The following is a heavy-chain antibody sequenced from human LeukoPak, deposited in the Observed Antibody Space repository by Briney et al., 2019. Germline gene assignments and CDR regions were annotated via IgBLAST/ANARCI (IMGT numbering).Heavy chain of an antibody. Sequence: SQTLSLTCTVSGGSISSGSYYWTWIRQPAGKGLEWIGRIYTSGSTNYNPSLKSRVTISVDTSKNQFSLKLSSVTAADTAVYYCARVSWFPGTSYYYMDVWGKGTTVTVSS. CDR3: ARVSWFPGTSYYYMDV. CDR1: GGSISSGSYY. J-gene: IGHJ6*03. V-gene: IGHV4-61*02. CDR2: IYTSGST. D-gene: IGHD1-1*01.